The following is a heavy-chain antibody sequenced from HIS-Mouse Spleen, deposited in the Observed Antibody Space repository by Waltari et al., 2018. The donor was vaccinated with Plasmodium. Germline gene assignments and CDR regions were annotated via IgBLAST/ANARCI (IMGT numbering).Heavy chain of an antibody. CDR1: GFTFDDYA. V-gene: IGHV3-9*01. J-gene: IGHJ4*02. Sequence: EVQLVESGGGLVQPGRSLRLSCAAFGFTFDDYAMHGVRQAPGKGLEWVSGISWNGGNIGYADSVKGRFTISRDNAKNSLYLQMNSLRAEDTALYYCAKDRTWLIAAGALDYWGQGTLVTVSS. CDR3: AKDRTWLIAAGALDY. D-gene: IGHD6-13*01. CDR2: ISWNGGNI.